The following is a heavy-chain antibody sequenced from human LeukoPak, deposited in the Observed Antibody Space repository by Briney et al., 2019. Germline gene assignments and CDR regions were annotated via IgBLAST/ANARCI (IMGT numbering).Heavy chain of an antibody. Sequence: GGSLRLSCAASGLTFSNAWMNWVRQAPGKGLEWVGRIKSKVAGGTTDYAAPVKGRFTISRDDSKNTLYLQMNSLKTEDTAVYYCASYTLTTPYFFDYWGQGTLVTVSS. CDR1: GLTFSNAW. J-gene: IGHJ4*02. D-gene: IGHD4-17*01. V-gene: IGHV3-15*07. CDR2: IKSKVAGGTT. CDR3: ASYTLTTPYFFDY.